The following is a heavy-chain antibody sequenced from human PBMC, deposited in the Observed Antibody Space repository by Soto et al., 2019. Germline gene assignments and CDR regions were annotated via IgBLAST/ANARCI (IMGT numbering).Heavy chain of an antibody. J-gene: IGHJ4*02. Sequence: QITLKESGPTLVKPTQTLTLTCTFSGFSLTTSGVGVGWIRQPPGKALEWLALIYWDDDKRYSPSLKSRLTVTKDPTKNQVFLTMTNMDPVDTATYYCANRRPFNSDWNWGCFDYWGQGTLVTVSS. CDR2: IYWDDDK. V-gene: IGHV2-5*02. CDR3: ANRRPFNSDWNWGCFDY. CDR1: GFSLTTSGVG. D-gene: IGHD1-7*01.